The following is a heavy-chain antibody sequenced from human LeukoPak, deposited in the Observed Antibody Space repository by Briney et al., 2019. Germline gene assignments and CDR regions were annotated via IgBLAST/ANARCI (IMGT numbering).Heavy chain of an antibody. J-gene: IGHJ4*02. V-gene: IGHV3-21*01. D-gene: IGHD4-17*01. CDR2: ISSSSSYI. CDR1: GFTFSSYS. CDR3: ARGSSKNFHDYGDYQGY. Sequence: GGSLRLSCAASGFTFSSYSMNWVRQAPGKGLEWVSSISSSSSYIYYADSVKGRFTISRDNAKNSLYLQMNSLRAEDTAVYYCARGSSKNFHDYGDYQGYWGQGTLVTVSS.